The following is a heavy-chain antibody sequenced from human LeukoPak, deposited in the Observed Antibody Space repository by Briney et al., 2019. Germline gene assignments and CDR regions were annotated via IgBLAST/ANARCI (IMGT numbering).Heavy chain of an antibody. CDR3: AKGVRITMVRGAFDI. J-gene: IGHJ3*02. CDR2: ISWNSGSV. D-gene: IGHD3-10*01. CDR1: GFTFDDYA. V-gene: IGHV3-9*01. Sequence: PGRSLRLSCAASGFTFDDYAMHWVRHAPGKGLEWVSGISWNSGSVVYADSVKGRFTISRDNAKNSLYLQMNSLRAEDTALYYCAKGVRITMVRGAFDIWGQGTMVTVSS.